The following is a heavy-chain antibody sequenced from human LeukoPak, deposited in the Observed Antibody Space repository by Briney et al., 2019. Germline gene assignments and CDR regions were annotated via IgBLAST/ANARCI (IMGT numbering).Heavy chain of an antibody. Sequence: PGGSLRLSCAASRFTFCSYRRTWVRQARGKVVEWVPGFSGSGSSTHYAVSVKGRFTISQDNSKNTVYLQMNSLRAEGTAVYYCARWYNWFDPWGKGTLVTVSS. V-gene: IGHV3-23*01. CDR1: RFTFCSYR. CDR3: ARWYNWFDP. D-gene: IGHD2-8*01. J-gene: IGHJ5*02. CDR2: FSGSGSST.